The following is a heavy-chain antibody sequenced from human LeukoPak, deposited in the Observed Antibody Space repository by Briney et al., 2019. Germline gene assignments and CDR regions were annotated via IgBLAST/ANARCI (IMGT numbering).Heavy chain of an antibody. J-gene: IGHJ3*02. D-gene: IGHD3-3*01. V-gene: IGHV4-34*01. Sequence: SETLSLTCAVYGGSFRGYYWSWIRQPPGKGLEWIGEINHSGSTNYNPALKSRVTISVDTSKNQFSLKLSSVTAADTAVYYCARGPSTQYYDFWSCHSVNAFDIWGQGTMVTVSS. CDR2: INHSGST. CDR1: GGSFRGYY. CDR3: ARGPSTQYYDFWSCHSVNAFDI.